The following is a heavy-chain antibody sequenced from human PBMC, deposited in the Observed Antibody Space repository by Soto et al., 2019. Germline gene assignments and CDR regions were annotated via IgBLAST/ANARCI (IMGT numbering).Heavy chain of an antibody. J-gene: IGHJ4*02. D-gene: IGHD1-20*01. V-gene: IGHV4-39*01. CDR3: ERITGRHLDY. Sequence: SETLSLTCTVSSGSISVTNVFWGWVRQPPGKGLEWIGNVDYSGTAYFSPSLATRVTFHVDTSKNQFSLTLYSVTAADTAVYYCERITGRHLDYWGQGILVTVSS. CDR1: SGSISVTNVF. CDR2: VDYSGTA.